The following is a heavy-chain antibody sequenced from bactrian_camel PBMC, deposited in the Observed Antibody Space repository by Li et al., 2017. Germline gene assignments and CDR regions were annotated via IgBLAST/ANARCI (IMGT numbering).Heavy chain of an antibody. V-gene: IGHV3S31*01. J-gene: IGHJ4*01. CDR2: IDRSSSNT. CDR1: GFTFSNAA. CDR3: AADRAYGGGWCKHATEYEYDY. D-gene: IGHD5*01. Sequence: VQLVESGGALVQPGGSLRLSCVASGFTFSNAAMSWVRQVPGKGFEWVSGIDRSSSNTYYADSVKGRFTISIGNAKNTLYLQMNSLKPEDTAMYYCAADRAYGGGWCKHATEYEYDYWGQGTQVTVS.